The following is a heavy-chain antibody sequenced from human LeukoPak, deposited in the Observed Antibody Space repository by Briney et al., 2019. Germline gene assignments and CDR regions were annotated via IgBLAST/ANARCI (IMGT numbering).Heavy chain of an antibody. V-gene: IGHV3-23*01. D-gene: IGHD3-22*01. Sequence: GGSLRLSCAASGFTFSSYAMSWVRQAPGKGLEWVSGISGSGGSTYHADSVKGRFTISRDNSKNTLYLQINSLRVEDTAVYYCAKLRRTMIVVVTTGDFDYWGQGTLVTVSS. CDR3: AKLRRTMIVVVTTGDFDY. J-gene: IGHJ4*02. CDR1: GFTFSSYA. CDR2: ISGSGGST.